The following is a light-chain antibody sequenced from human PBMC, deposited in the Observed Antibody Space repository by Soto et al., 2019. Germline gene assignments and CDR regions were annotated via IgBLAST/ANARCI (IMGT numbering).Light chain of an antibody. Sequence: QSVLTQPASVSGSPGQSITISCTGTSTDIGRYNYVSWYQQRPGRAPKLMVYDVNNRPSGISDRFSGSKSGNTASLTISGLQAEDEADYYCSSYRTGDTWVFGGGTKVTVL. CDR3: SSYRTGDTWV. CDR2: DVN. J-gene: IGLJ3*02. V-gene: IGLV2-14*03. CDR1: STDIGRYNY.